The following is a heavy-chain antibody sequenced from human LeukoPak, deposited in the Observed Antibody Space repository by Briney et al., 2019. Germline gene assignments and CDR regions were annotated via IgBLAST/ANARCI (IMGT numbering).Heavy chain of an antibody. J-gene: IGHJ4*02. CDR2: IKQDGSEK. CDR3: ATPLDYYDSSGYHQGGD. CDR1: EFTLSSYW. Sequence: GGSLRLSCAASEFTLSSYWMAWVRQAPGKGLAWVANIKQDGSEKYYMDSVKGRFTISRDNAKNSLYLQMNSLRAEDTAVYYCATPLDYYDSSGYHQGGDWGQGTLVTVSS. D-gene: IGHD3-22*01. V-gene: IGHV3-7*03.